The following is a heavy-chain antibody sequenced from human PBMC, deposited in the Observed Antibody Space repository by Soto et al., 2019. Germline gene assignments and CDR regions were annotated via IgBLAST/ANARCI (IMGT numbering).Heavy chain of an antibody. V-gene: IGHV2-5*02. CDR2: IYWDDDK. CDR3: AHSRYSRSSFDY. D-gene: IGHD6-6*01. Sequence: SGPTLVNPTQTRTLTCTFSGFSLSTSDVGVGWIRQPPGKALEWLALIYWDDDKRYSPSLKSRLTITKDTSKNQVVLTMTNMDPVDTATFYCAHSRYSRSSFDYWGQGALVTVSS. J-gene: IGHJ4*02. CDR1: GFSLSTSDVG.